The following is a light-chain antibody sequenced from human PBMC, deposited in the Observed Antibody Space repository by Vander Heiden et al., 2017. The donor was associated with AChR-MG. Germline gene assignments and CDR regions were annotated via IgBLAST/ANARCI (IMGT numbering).Light chain of an antibody. CDR2: DNN. Sequence: VLTQPPSVSASPGQKVTISCSVSSSNIGNNYVSWYQQLPGTAPKLLIYDNNKRPSGVPDRFSGSKSGTSATLAITGLQTEDEADYYCGAWDSSLSAGVFGGGTKLTVL. J-gene: IGLJ2*01. CDR1: SSNIGNNY. CDR3: GAWDSSLSAGV. V-gene: IGLV1-51*01.